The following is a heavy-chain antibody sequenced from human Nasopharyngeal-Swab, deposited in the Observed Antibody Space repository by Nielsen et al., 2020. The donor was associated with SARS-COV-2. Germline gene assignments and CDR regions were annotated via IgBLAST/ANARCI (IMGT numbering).Heavy chain of an antibody. J-gene: IGHJ4*02. Sequence: SLKITCAASGFTFDDYAMHWVRQAPGKGLEWVSGISWNSGSIGYADSVKGRFTISRDNAKNSLYLQMNSLRAEDTALYSCAKDLGLYSSGWGPLDYWGQGTLVTVSS. CDR2: ISWNSGSI. CDR3: AKDLGLYSSGWGPLDY. CDR1: GFTFDDYA. V-gene: IGHV3-9*01. D-gene: IGHD6-19*01.